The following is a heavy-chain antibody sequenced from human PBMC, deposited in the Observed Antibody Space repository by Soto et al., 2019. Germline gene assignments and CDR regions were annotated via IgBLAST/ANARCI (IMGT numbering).Heavy chain of an antibody. Sequence: QVQLVQSGAEVKKPGASVKVSCKASGYTFTSYGISWVRQAPGQGLEWMGWISAYNGNTNYAQKLQGRVTMTTAPSTSTAYMELRSLSSDDQAVYYCAGGVGDSSSWSYSGYWGQGTLVTVSS. D-gene: IGHD6-13*01. CDR1: GYTFTSYG. CDR2: ISAYNGNT. J-gene: IGHJ4*02. V-gene: IGHV1-18*01. CDR3: AGGVGDSSSWSYSGY.